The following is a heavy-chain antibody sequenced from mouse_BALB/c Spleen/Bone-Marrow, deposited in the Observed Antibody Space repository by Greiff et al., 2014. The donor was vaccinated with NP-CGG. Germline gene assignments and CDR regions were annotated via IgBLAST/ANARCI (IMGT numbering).Heavy chain of an antibody. CDR1: GYSVTGYT. J-gene: IGHJ4*01. CDR3: ARSSAMDY. CDR2: INPYNGGA. Sequence: EVQRVESGPELVKPGASMKISCKASGYSVTGYTMNWVKQSHGENLEWIGLINPYNGGASYNLKFKGKATLTVDKSSSTAYMELLSLTSEDSAVYYCARSSAMDYWGQGTSVTVSS. V-gene: IGHV1-18*01.